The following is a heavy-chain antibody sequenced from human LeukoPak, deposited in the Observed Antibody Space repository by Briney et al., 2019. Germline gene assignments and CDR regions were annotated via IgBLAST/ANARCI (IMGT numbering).Heavy chain of an antibody. J-gene: IGHJ4*02. CDR2: IYYSGST. CDR3: AREIKRGTYYDSSGPTFDY. CDR1: GGSISSYY. V-gene: IGHV4-59*12. Sequence: SETLSLTCTVSGGSISSYYWSWIRQPPGKGLEWIGYIYYSGSTNYNPSLKSRVTMSVDTSKNQFSLKLSSVTAADTAVYYCAREIKRGTYYDSSGPTFDYWGQGTLVTVSS. D-gene: IGHD3-22*01.